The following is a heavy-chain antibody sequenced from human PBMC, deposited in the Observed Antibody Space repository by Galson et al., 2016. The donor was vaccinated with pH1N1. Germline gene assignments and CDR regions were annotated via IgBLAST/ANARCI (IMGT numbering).Heavy chain of an antibody. CDR1: GFTVSPND. CDR2: IYSGGNT. CDR3: ARGYPGFSYYGMDV. J-gene: IGHJ6*02. V-gene: IGHV3-53*01. Sequence: SLRLSCAASGFTVSPNDMSWFRQAPGKGLEWVSVIYSGGNTYYTDSVKGRFTISRDISKNTLYLQMNSLRPEDTAVYYCARGYPGFSYYGMDVWGHGTTVTVSS. D-gene: IGHD2-15*01.